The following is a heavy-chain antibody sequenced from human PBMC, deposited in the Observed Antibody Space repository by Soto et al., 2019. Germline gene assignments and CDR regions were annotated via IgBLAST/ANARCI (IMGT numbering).Heavy chain of an antibody. D-gene: IGHD6-6*01. CDR2: ISGHNGNT. Sequence: ASVKVSCKASGYSFTSYGISWVRQAPGQGTEWMGWISGHNGNTNHPQSLQGRVTMTTDTSRNTAYMELRSLRSDDTAMYYCARTYSSSWKSWFDPWGQGTLVTVSS. CDR1: GYSFTSYG. J-gene: IGHJ5*02. CDR3: ARTYSSSWKSWFDP. V-gene: IGHV1-18*04.